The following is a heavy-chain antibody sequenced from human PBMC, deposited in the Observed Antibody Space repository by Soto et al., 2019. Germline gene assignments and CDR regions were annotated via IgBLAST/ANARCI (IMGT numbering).Heavy chain of an antibody. Sequence: SVKVSCKASGGTFSIYAISCVVQSPLQGLDWMGGIIPIFGTANYAQKFQGRVTITADKSTSTAYMELSSLRSEDTAVYYCARDVFITMVRGEFYYYYGMGVWGQGTTVTVSS. CDR2: IIPIFGTA. J-gene: IGHJ6*02. V-gene: IGHV1-69*06. D-gene: IGHD3-10*01. CDR1: GGTFSIYA. CDR3: ARDVFITMVRGEFYYYYGMGV.